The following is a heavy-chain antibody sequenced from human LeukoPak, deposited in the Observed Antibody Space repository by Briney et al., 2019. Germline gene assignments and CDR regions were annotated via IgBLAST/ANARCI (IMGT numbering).Heavy chain of an antibody. V-gene: IGHV4-39*01. D-gene: IGHD5-12*01. CDR2: NLYSVTS. CDR1: GDSVSSTSYY. J-gene: IGHJ4*02. Sequence: PSETLSLTCSVSGDSVSSTSYYWGWIRQSPGKGLEWIASNLYSVTSYYNPSFMSQITISVDTSNNQLSLRLTSVTAADTAVYYCARLRDARWLLEYWGQGTLVTVSS. CDR3: ARLRDARWLLEY.